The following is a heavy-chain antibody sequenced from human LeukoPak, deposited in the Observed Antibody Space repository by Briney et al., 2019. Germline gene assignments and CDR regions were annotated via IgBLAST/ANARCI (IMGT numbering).Heavy chain of an antibody. Sequence: PGGSLRLSCAASGFTFGSYSMNWVRQAPGKGLEWVLYISSSSSTIYYADSVKGRFTISRDNAKNSLYLQMNSLRAEDTAVYYCAREMGIVGAWGQGTLVTVSS. V-gene: IGHV3-48*01. CDR1: GFTFGSYS. D-gene: IGHD1-26*01. CDR2: ISSSSSTI. CDR3: AREMGIVGA. J-gene: IGHJ4*02.